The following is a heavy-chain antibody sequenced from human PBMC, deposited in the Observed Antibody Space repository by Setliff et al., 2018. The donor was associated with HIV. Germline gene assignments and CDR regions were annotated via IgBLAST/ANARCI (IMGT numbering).Heavy chain of an antibody. D-gene: IGHD4-17*01. J-gene: IGHJ5*02. V-gene: IGHV4-34*01. CDR2: INHSGDT. CDR1: GGSFSDYH. CDR3: ARFYGDYETDNWFDP. Sequence: SETLSLTCAVYGGSFSDYHWSWIRQSPGKGLQWIGDINHSGDTNYNTSLKGQVTISVDTSKIQFSLKLNSVTAADTAVYYCARFYGDYETDNWFDPWGHGVLVTVSS.